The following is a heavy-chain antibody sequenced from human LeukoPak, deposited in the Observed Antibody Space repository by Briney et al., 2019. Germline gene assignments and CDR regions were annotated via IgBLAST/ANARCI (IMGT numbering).Heavy chain of an antibody. V-gene: IGHV3-15*07. D-gene: IGHD3-22*01. CDR2: IKSKTDGGTT. CDR1: GFTFSNAW. J-gene: IGHJ4*02. CDR3: TNMAYYYDSSGYYWHYFDY. Sequence: GGSLRLSCAASGFTFSNAWMNWVRQAPGKGLEWVGRIKSKTDGGTTEYAAPVKGRFTISRDDSKNTLYLQMYNLKTEDTALYYCTNMAYYYDSSGYYWHYFDYWGQGTLVTVSS.